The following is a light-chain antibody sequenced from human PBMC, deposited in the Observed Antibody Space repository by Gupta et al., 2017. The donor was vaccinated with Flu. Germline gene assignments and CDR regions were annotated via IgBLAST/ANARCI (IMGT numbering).Light chain of an antibody. CDR2: EVS. J-gene: IGLJ1*01. CDR1: GSDVGTYNR. Sequence: QSALTQPPSVSGSPGQSVTISCTGTGSDVGTYNRVSWYRQPPGTAPKLIIYEVSNRPSGVPDRFSGSKSGNTASLTNSGLQGEDEADYYCSSYTTSYTFVFGTGTKVTVL. V-gene: IGLV2-18*02. CDR3: SSYTTSYTFV.